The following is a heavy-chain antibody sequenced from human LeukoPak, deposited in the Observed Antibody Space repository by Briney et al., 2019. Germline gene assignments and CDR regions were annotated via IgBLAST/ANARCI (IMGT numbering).Heavy chain of an antibody. Sequence: GGSLTLSCEASGFTFSSYGTSWVRQAPGKGLEWVSTISGNGAKTYYADSVKGRFTISRDNSKNTLYLQMNSLRAEDTAVYYCARDIASRRLDYWGQGTLVTVSS. CDR3: ARDIASRRLDY. D-gene: IGHD6-6*01. V-gene: IGHV3-23*01. CDR2: ISGNGAKT. J-gene: IGHJ4*02. CDR1: GFTFSSYG.